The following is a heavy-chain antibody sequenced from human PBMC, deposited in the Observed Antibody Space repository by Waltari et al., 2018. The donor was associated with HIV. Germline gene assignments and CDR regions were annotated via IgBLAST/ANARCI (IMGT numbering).Heavy chain of an antibody. CDR3: ARVDRYTSSGLDY. J-gene: IGHJ4*02. CDR1: GGSISNYY. CDR2: IYYSGST. Sequence: QVQLQESGPGLVKPSETLSLICTVSGGSISNYYGTWIRQPPGKGLEWIGDIYYSGSTNYNPSLKSRVTISVDTSKNQFSLKVRSVTAADTAIYYCARVDRYTSSGLDYWGQGTLVNVSS. V-gene: IGHV4-59*01. D-gene: IGHD6-13*01.